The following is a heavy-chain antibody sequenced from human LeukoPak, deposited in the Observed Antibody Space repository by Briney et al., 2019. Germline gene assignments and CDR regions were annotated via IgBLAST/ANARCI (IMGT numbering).Heavy chain of an antibody. D-gene: IGHD3-3*01. Sequence: SETLSLTCAVYGGSFSNYYWGWIRQPPGKGLEWIGSIYYSGSTYYNPSLKSRVTISVDTSKNQFSLKLSSVTAADTAVYYCARHNGRYDFWSGYYLSYYFDYWGQGTLVTVSS. V-gene: IGHV4-39*01. CDR3: ARHNGRYDFWSGYYLSYYFDY. CDR1: GGSFSNYY. CDR2: IYYSGST. J-gene: IGHJ4*02.